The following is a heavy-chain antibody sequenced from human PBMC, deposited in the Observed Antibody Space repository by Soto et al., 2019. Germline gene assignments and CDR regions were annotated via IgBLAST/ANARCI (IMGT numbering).Heavy chain of an antibody. CDR3: ARDRKLIIPGNYYYYGMDV. CDR2: ISSSGTI. Sequence: SETLSLTCSVSGGSIREYFWTWIRQPPGKGLEWIGYISSSGTINYNSSLKSRVTISLDTSRNHFSLKLTSVTAADTAVYFCARDRKLIIPGNYYYYGMDVWGQGTTVTVSS. CDR1: GGSIREYF. J-gene: IGHJ6*02. D-gene: IGHD2-15*01. V-gene: IGHV4-59*01.